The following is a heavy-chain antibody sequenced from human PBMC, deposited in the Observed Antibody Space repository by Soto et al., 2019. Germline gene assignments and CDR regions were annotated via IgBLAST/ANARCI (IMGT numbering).Heavy chain of an antibody. CDR3: ARGDRXXIXXXXXXRPGEYGIDI. CDR1: GFTFRNHA. CDR2: IAYDGSNA. V-gene: IGHV3-30-3*01. J-gene: IGHJ6*02. D-gene: IGHD2-21*01. Sequence: QVQLVESGGGVVQPGGSLRLSCAASGFTFRNHAMHWVRQAPGKGLECLAVIAYDGSNAFYRDSVKGRFTVSRDNSKNTLYLHMDSLRSEDTGVYYCARGDRXXIXXXXXXRPGEYGIDIWGQGTTVTXSS.